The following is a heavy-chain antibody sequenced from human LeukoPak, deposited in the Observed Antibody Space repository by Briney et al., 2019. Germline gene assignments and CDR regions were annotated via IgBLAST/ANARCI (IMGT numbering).Heavy chain of an antibody. D-gene: IGHD5-18*01. CDR2: ISYDGSNK. Sequence: PGGSLRLSCAASGFTFSSYAMHWVRQAPGKGLEWVAIISYDGSNKYYADSVKGRFTISRDNSKNTLYLQMNSLRAEDTAVYYCAREGIQLWCGGVGDWFDPWGQGTLVTVSS. CDR3: AREGIQLWCGGVGDWFDP. V-gene: IGHV3-30-3*01. CDR1: GFTFSSYA. J-gene: IGHJ5*02.